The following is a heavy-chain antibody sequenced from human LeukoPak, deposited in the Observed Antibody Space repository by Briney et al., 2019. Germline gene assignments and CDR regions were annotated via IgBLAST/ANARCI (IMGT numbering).Heavy chain of an antibody. CDR2: IYYSGST. Sequence: SETLSLTCTVSGGSISSSSYYWGWIRQPPGKGLEWIGSIYYSGSTYYNPSLKSRVTISVDTSKNQFSLKLSSVTAADTAVYYCARTPQGDNYFDYWGQGHLVTVSS. D-gene: IGHD3-9*01. J-gene: IGHJ4*02. V-gene: IGHV4-39*07. CDR3: ARTPQGDNYFDY. CDR1: GGSISSSSYY.